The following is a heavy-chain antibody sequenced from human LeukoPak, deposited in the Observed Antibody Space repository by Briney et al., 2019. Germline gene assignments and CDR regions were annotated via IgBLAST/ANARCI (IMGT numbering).Heavy chain of an antibody. D-gene: IGHD6-19*01. Sequence: RGSLRLSCAASGFTFSSYWMHWVRQAPGQGLVWVSRINSDGSSTSYADSVKGRFTISRDNAKNTLYLQMNSLRAEDTAVYYCARASVAGTLIGYWGQGTLVTVSS. CDR2: INSDGSST. CDR3: ARASVAGTLIGY. J-gene: IGHJ4*02. CDR1: GFTFSSYW. V-gene: IGHV3-74*01.